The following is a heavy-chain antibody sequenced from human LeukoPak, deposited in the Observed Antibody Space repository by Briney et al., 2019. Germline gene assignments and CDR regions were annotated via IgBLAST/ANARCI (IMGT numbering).Heavy chain of an antibody. Sequence: GGSLRLSCAASGFTFSSYWMSWVRQDPGKGLEWVANIKQDESEKYYVDSVKGRFTISRDNAKNSLFLQMNSLRAEDTAVYYCARAGSFSSSYGISWDYWGQGALVAVSS. CDR2: IKQDESEK. J-gene: IGHJ4*02. V-gene: IGHV3-7*01. D-gene: IGHD2-15*01. CDR3: ARAGSFSSSYGISWDY. CDR1: GFTFSSYW.